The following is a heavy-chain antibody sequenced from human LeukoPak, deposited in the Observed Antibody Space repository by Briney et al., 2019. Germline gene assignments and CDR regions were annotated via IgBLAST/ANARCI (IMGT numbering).Heavy chain of an antibody. D-gene: IGHD5-12*01. CDR2: IKQDGSEK. CDR3: ARDSGRFYIDY. Sequence: GGSLRLSCAAYGFTFSHYWMTWVRQAPGKGLEWVANIKQDGSEKYYVDSLKGRFTISRDNAKNSLYLQINSLRADDTAIYYCARDSGRFYIDYWGQGTLVTVSS. V-gene: IGHV3-7*03. CDR1: GFTFSHYW. J-gene: IGHJ4*02.